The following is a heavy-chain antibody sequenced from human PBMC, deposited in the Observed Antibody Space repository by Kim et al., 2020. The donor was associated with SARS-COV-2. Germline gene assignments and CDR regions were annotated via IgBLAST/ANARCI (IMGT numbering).Heavy chain of an antibody. V-gene: IGHV4-61*07. Sequence: NPSLKGRVALSVDTSKNQFSLKLSSVTAADTAVYYCARLGVAATPFFSFDYWGQGTLVTVSS. J-gene: IGHJ4*02. CDR3: ARLGVAATPFFSFDY. D-gene: IGHD2-15*01.